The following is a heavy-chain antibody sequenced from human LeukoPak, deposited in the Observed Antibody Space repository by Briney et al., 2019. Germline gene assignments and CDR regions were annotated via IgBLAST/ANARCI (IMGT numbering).Heavy chain of an antibody. CDR2: ISSSSSYI. CDR3: AREREVYCSSTSCRDY. Sequence: VGSLRLSCAASGFTFSSYNMNWVRQAPGKGLEWVSSISSSSSYIYYADSVKGRFTISRDNAKNSLYLQMNSLRAEDTAVYYCAREREVYCSSTSCRDYWGQGTLVTVSS. J-gene: IGHJ4*02. CDR1: GFTFSSYN. V-gene: IGHV3-21*01. D-gene: IGHD2-2*01.